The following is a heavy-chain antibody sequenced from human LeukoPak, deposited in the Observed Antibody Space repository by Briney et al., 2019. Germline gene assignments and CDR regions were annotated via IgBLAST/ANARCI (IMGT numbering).Heavy chain of an antibody. D-gene: IGHD3-22*01. CDR1: GYTFTSYG. J-gene: IGHJ4*02. CDR2: ISAYNDNT. CDR3: ARADKTFYSDTSGYFY. V-gene: IGHV1-18*01. Sequence: ASVKVSCKASGYTFTSYGISWVRQAPGQGLEWMGWISAYNDNTNYAQRLQGRVTMTTDTSTSTASMELRSLRSDDTAVYYCARADKTFYSDTSGYFYWGQGTLVTVSS.